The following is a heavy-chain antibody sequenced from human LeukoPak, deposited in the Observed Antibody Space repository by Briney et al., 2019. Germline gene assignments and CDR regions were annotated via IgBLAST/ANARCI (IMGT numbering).Heavy chain of an antibody. CDR3: ARDMGGDQTEPIDY. J-gene: IGHJ4*02. D-gene: IGHD1-14*01. CDR1: GYTFTSYY. CDR2: INPSGGST. V-gene: IGHV1-46*01. Sequence: GASVKVSSKASGYTFTSYYMHWVRQAAGQGLEWMGIINPSGGSTSYAQKFQGRVTMTRDTSTSTVYMELSSLRSEDTAVYCCARDMGGDQTEPIDYWGQGTLVTVSS.